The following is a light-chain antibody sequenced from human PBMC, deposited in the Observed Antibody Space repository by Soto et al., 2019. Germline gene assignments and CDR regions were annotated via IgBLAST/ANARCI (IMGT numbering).Light chain of an antibody. CDR3: AAWDDSLSVWV. J-gene: IGLJ3*02. CDR1: SSNIGSNY. V-gene: IGLV1-47*02. Sequence: QSVLTQPPSASGTPGQRVTISCSGSSSNIGSNYVYWYQQLPGTAPKLLIYSNNQRPSGVPDRFSGSKSGTSPSLAISGLRSEDEADYYCAAWDDSLSVWVFGGGTKLIVL. CDR2: SNN.